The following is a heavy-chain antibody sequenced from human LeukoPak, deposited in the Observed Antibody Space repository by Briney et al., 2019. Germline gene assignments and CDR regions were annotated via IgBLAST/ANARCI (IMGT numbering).Heavy chain of an antibody. CDR2: ISAYNGNT. CDR1: GYTFTSYG. D-gene: IGHD3-10*01. J-gene: IGHJ3*02. V-gene: IGHV1-18*01. CDR3: ARDQEVLWFGESSGAFDI. Sequence: ASVKVSCKASGYTFTSYGISWVRQAPGQGLEWMGWISAYNGNTNYAQKLQGRVTMTTDTSTSTAYMELRSLRSDDTAVYYCARDQEVLWFGESSGAFDIWGQGTMVTVSS.